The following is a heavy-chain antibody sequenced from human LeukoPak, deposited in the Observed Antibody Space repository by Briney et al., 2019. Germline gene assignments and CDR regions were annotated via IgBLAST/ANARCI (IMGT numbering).Heavy chain of an antibody. CDR1: GFTFSSYS. J-gene: IGHJ6*02. Sequence: PGGSLRLSCAASGFTFSSYSMNWLRQAPGKGLEWVSSISSSSSYIYYADSVKGRFTISRDNAKNSLYLQMNSLRAEDTAVYYCARDILTGYYIDYYYYGMDVWGQGTTVTVSS. CDR2: ISSSSSYI. V-gene: IGHV3-21*01. D-gene: IGHD3-9*01. CDR3: ARDILTGYYIDYYYYGMDV.